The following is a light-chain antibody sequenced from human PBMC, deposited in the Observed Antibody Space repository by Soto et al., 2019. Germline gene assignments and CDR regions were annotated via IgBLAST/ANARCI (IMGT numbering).Light chain of an antibody. Sequence: QSALTQPASVSGSPGQSITISCTGTSSDVGDYNYVSWYQQHPGKVPKLMIYDVSNRPSGVSYRFSGSKSGNTASLTISGLQAEDEADYYCSSYTSSTSTRAFGGGTKFTVL. CDR2: DVS. V-gene: IGLV2-14*01. J-gene: IGLJ2*01. CDR3: SSYTSSTSTRA. CDR1: SSDVGDYNY.